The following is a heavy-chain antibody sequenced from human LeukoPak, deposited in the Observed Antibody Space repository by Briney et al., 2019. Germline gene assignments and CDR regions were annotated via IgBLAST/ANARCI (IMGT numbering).Heavy chain of an antibody. CDR2: ISYDGSNK. D-gene: IGHD6-13*01. J-gene: IGHJ4*02. CDR1: GFTFSSYV. Sequence: PGGSLRLSCAASGFTFSSYVMHWVRQAPGKGLEWVAVISYDGSNKYYADSVKGRFTISRDNSKNTLYLQMNSLRAEDTAVYYCARGNSSSRGFYFDYWGQGTLVTVSS. V-gene: IGHV3-30-3*01. CDR3: ARGNSSSRGFYFDY.